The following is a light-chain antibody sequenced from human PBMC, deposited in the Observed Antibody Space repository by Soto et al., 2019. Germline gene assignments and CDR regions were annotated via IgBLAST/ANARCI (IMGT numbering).Light chain of an antibody. CDR1: QSISSW. CDR2: KAS. Sequence: DIQMTQSPSTLSASVGDRGTITCRASQSISSWLAWYQQKPGKAPKLLIYKASSLESGVPSRFSGSGSGTEFTLTISSLQPDDFATYYCQQYNSYSETFGQGTKVDIK. J-gene: IGKJ1*01. CDR3: QQYNSYSET. V-gene: IGKV1-5*03.